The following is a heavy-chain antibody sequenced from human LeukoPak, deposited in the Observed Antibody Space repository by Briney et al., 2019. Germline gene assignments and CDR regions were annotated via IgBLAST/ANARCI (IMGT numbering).Heavy chain of an antibody. CDR2: IYTSGST. V-gene: IGHV4-4*07. CDR1: GGSISSYY. J-gene: IGHJ6*03. CDR3: ARGNGDYGDYGYYYYYMDV. Sequence: SETLSLTCTVSGGSISSYYWSWIRQPAGKGLEWIGRIYTSGSTNYNPSLKSRVTMSVDTSKNQFSLKLSSVTAADTAVYYCARGNGDYGDYGYYYYYMDVWGKGTTVTVSS. D-gene: IGHD4-17*01.